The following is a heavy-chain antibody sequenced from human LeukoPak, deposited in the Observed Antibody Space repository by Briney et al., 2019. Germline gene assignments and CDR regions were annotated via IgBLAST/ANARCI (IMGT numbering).Heavy chain of an antibody. J-gene: IGHJ4*02. CDR1: GFTFDDYA. D-gene: IGHD6-19*01. CDR3: AKDFRYSSGWYGGFDY. Sequence: GRSLRLSCAASGFTFDDYAMHWVRQAPGKGLEWVSGISWNSGSIGYADSVKGRFTISRDNAKNSLYLQMNSLRAEDTALYYCAKDFRYSSGWYGGFDYWGQGTLVTVSS. V-gene: IGHV3-9*01. CDR2: ISWNSGSI.